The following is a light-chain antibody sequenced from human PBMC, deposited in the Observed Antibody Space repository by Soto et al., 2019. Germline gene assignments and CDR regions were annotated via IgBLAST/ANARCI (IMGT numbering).Light chain of an antibody. CDR3: TSYATYSTLV. V-gene: IGLV2-14*01. CDR1: SYDVGDYNY. J-gene: IGLJ2*01. CDR2: EVS. Sequence: QSALTQPASVSGSPGQSITIACTGTSYDVGDYNYVSWYQHHPGKAPKLLIFEVSNRPSGVSYRFSGSKFGNTASLTISGLQAEDEADYFCTSYATYSTLVFGGGTKLPS.